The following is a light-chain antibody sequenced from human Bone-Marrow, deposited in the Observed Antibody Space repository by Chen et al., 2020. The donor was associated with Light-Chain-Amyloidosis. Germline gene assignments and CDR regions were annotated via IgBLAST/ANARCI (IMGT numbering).Light chain of an antibody. CDR1: QSVSSY. V-gene: IGKV3-11*01. CDR3: QQRSNWPRLT. J-gene: IGKJ4*01. Sequence: EIVLTQSPATLSLSPGERAPLSCRASQSVSSYLAWYQQKPGQAPRLLIYDASNRATGIPARFSGSWAGTAFTLTSSSLEPNDFAVYYCQQRSNWPRLTFGGGTKVEIK. CDR2: DAS.